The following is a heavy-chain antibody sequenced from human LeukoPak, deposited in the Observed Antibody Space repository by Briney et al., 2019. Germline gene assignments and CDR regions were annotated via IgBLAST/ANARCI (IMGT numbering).Heavy chain of an antibody. V-gene: IGHV3-23*01. CDR1: GFTFSSYA. J-gene: IGHJ4*02. CDR3: ARADSSSGYYELPLDY. D-gene: IGHD3-22*01. CDR2: ISGSGGNT. Sequence: PGGSLRLSCAASGFTFSSYAMSWVRQAPGKGLEWVSAISGSGGNTYYADSVKGRFTISRDNSKNTLYLQMNSLRAEDTAVYYCARADSSSGYYELPLDYWGQGTLVTVSS.